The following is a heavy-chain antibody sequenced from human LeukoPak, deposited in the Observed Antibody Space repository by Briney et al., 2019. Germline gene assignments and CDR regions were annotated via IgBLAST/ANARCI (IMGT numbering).Heavy chain of an antibody. Sequence: ASVKVSCKASGYTFTSYGISWVRQAPGQGLEWMGWISAYNGNTNYAQKLQGRVTMTTDTSTSTACMELRSLRSDDTAVFYCARDHNYYGSGSYSNWGQGTLVTVSS. CDR3: ARDHNYYGSGSYSN. CDR1: GYTFTSYG. J-gene: IGHJ4*02. V-gene: IGHV1-18*01. D-gene: IGHD3-10*01. CDR2: ISAYNGNT.